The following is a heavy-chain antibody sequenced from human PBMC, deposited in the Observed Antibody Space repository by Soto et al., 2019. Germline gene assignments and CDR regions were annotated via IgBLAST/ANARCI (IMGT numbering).Heavy chain of an antibody. Sequence: GGSLRLSCAASGFTFSSYAMHWVRQAPGMGLAWVAVISYDGSNKYYADSVKGRFTISRDNSKNTLYLQMNSLRAEDTAVYYCARDSPYCSGGSCYDYYYGMDVWGQGTTVTVSS. J-gene: IGHJ6*02. CDR3: ARDSPYCSGGSCYDYYYGMDV. CDR1: GFTFSSYA. D-gene: IGHD2-15*01. CDR2: ISYDGSNK. V-gene: IGHV3-30-3*01.